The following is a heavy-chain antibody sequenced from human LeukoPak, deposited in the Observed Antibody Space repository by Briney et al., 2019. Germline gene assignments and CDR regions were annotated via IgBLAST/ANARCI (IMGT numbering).Heavy chain of an antibody. CDR3: AKVRDSSGWYTYFDY. J-gene: IGHJ4*02. CDR2: ISGSGGNT. D-gene: IGHD6-19*01. V-gene: IGHV3-23*01. Sequence: GGSLRLSCAASGFTLSSYAMSWVRQAPGKGLEWVSAISGSGGNTNYADSVKGRFTISRDNSKNTLYLQMNSLRAEDTAVYYCAKVRDSSGWYTYFDYWGQGTPVTVSS. CDR1: GFTLSSYA.